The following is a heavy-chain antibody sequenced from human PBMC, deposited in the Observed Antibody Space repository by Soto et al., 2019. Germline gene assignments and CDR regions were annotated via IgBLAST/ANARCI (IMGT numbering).Heavy chain of an antibody. J-gene: IGHJ4*02. CDR3: ATSAAAPGNY. V-gene: IGHV3-30-3*01. D-gene: IGHD6-13*01. CDR2: ISYDGSNK. Sequence: PGGSLRLSCAASGFTFSSYAMHWVRQAPGKWLEWVAVISYDGSNKYYADSVKGRFTISRDNSKNTLYLQMNSLRAEDTAVYYCATSAAAPGNYWGQGTLVTVSS. CDR1: GFTFSSYA.